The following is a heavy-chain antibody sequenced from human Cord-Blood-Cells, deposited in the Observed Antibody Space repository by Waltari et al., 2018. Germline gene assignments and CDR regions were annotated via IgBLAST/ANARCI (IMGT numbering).Heavy chain of an antibody. CDR1: GGSFSGHY. D-gene: IGHD2-21*01. Sequence: QVQLQQWGAGLLKPSETRSPTCAVYGGSFSGHYGSWIRQPPGKGPAWMGETNHSGTTHYNPSLKSRVTRSVDTPKNQFSLKLSSVTAADTAVYYCARGRDGDGFDYWGQGTLVTVSS. CDR2: TNHSGTT. J-gene: IGHJ4*02. CDR3: ARGRDGDGFDY. V-gene: IGHV4-34*01.